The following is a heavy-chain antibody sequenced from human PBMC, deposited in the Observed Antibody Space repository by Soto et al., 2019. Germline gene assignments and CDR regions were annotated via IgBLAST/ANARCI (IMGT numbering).Heavy chain of an antibody. CDR2: INAGNGNT. J-gene: IGHJ6*02. V-gene: IGHV1-3*01. D-gene: IGHD5-18*01. Sequence: ASVKVSCKASGYTFTSYAMHWVRQAPGQRLEWMGWINAGNGNTKYSQKFQGRVTITRDTSASTAYMELSSLRSEDTAVYYCARDLASIQLWLDYYYYYGMDVWGQGTTVTVS. CDR1: GYTFTSYA. CDR3: ARDLASIQLWLDYYYYYGMDV.